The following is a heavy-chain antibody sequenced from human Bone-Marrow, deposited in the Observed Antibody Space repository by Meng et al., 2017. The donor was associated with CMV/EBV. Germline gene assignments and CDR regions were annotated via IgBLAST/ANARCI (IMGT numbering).Heavy chain of an antibody. CDR1: GGSFSGYY. Sequence: LRLSCAVYGGSFSGYYWSWIRQPPGKGLEWIGYIYYSGSTYYNPSLKSRVTISVDTSKNQFSLKLSSVTAADTAVYYCARDRIVVVPAAIYYYYGMDVWGQGTTVTVSS. CDR3: ARDRIVVVPAAIYYYYGMDV. CDR2: IYYSGST. D-gene: IGHD2-2*01. J-gene: IGHJ6*02. V-gene: IGHV4-30-4*08.